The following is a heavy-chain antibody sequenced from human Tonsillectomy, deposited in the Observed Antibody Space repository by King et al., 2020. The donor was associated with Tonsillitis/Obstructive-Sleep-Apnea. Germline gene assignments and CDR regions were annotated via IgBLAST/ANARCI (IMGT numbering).Heavy chain of an antibody. Sequence: VQLQESGPGLVKPSETLSLTCTVSGGSISSYYWSWIRQPPGKGLEWIGYIYYSGSTNYNPSLKSRVTMSVDTSQDQFSLKLSSVTAADTAVYYCARVRGVVGDTFYYFDYWGQGTLVTVSS. CDR1: GGSISSYY. J-gene: IGHJ4*02. D-gene: IGHD1-26*01. CDR3: ARVRGVVGDTFYYFDY. CDR2: IYYSGST. V-gene: IGHV4-59*01.